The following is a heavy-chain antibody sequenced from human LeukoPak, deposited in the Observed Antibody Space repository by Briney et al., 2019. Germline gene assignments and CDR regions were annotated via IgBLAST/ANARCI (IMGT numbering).Heavy chain of an antibody. CDR3: TRANGYGLIDY. CDR2: IYDSGST. J-gene: IGHJ4*02. CDR1: GGSISIYY. Sequence: PSETLSLTCTVSGGSISIYYWSWIRQPPGKGLEWIGYIYDSGSTNYNPSLKSRVTISVDTSKNQFSLKLSSVTAADTAMYYCTRANGYGLIDYWGQGTLVTVSS. V-gene: IGHV4-59*12. D-gene: IGHD3-16*01.